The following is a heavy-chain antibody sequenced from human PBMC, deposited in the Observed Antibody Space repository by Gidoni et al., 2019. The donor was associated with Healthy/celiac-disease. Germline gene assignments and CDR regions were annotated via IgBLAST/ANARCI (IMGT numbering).Heavy chain of an antibody. CDR3: ARCRYYYGSGSYPEDWFDP. J-gene: IGHJ5*02. V-gene: IGHV5-51*01. CDR1: GYSFTSYW. CDR2: IYPGDSDT. D-gene: IGHD3-10*01. Sequence: EVQLVQSGAEVKKPGESLKISCKGSGYSFTSYWIGWVRQMPGKGLEWMGIIYPGDSDTRYSPSFQGQVTISADKSISTAYLQWSSLKASDTAMYYCARCRYYYGSGSYPEDWFDPWGQGTLVTVSS.